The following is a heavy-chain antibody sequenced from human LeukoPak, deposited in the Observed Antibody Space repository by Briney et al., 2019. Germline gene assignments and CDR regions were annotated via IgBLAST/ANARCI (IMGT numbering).Heavy chain of an antibody. CDR2: ISGSGGST. V-gene: IGHV3-23*01. CDR1: GFTFSSYA. CDR3: AKDPPGYSSSWYDY. Sequence: GGSLRLSCAASGFTFSSYAMSWVRQAPGKGLEWASAISGSGGSTYYADSVKGRFTISRDNSKNTLYLQMNSLRAEDTAVYYCAKDPPGYSSSWYDYWGQGTLVTVSS. D-gene: IGHD6-13*01. J-gene: IGHJ4*02.